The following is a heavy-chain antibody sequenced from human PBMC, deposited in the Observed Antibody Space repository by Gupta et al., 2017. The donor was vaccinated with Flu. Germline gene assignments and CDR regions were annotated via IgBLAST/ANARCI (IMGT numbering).Heavy chain of an antibody. Sequence: EVQLVESGGGLVKPGGSLRLSCAASGFTFSIYNMNWVRQTPEKGLEWVSSIGSRSSYIYYADSVRGRFTVSRDNTKNSLYLQMNSLRAEDTAIYYCASDLRNYERDTYRPLSHFDYWGRGILVTVSS. CDR3: ASDLRNYERDTYRPLSHFDY. V-gene: IGHV3-21*02. CDR2: IGSRSSYI. J-gene: IGHJ4*02. D-gene: IGHD1-7*01. CDR1: GFTFSIYN.